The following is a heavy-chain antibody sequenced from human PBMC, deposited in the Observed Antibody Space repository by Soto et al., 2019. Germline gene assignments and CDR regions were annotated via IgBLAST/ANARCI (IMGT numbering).Heavy chain of an antibody. CDR3: ARDPLPYCGGDCYSAPDGMDV. CDR2: IIPIFGTA. V-gene: IGHV1-69*01. Sequence: QVQLVQSGAAVKKPGSSVKVSCKASGGTFSSYAISWVRQAPGQGLEWMGGIIPIFGTANYAQKFQGRVKITADESTSTADMELRSLRSEDTAVYYCARDPLPYCGGDCYSAPDGMDVWGQGTTVTVSS. D-gene: IGHD2-21*02. J-gene: IGHJ6*02. CDR1: GGTFSSYA.